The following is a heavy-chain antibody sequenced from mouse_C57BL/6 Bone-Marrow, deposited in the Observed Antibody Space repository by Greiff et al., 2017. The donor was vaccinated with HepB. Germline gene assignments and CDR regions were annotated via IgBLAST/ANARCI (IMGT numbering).Heavy chain of an antibody. Sequence: EVKLVESGGGLVKPGGSLKLSCAASGFTFSSYAMSWVRQTPEKRLEWVATISDGGSYTYYPDNVKGRFTISRDNAKNNLYLQMSHLKSEDTAMYYCARDLTTVVHWGQGTLVTVSA. CDR1: GFTFSSYA. J-gene: IGHJ3*01. V-gene: IGHV5-4*01. CDR2: ISDGGSYT. CDR3: ARDLTTVVH. D-gene: IGHD1-1*01.